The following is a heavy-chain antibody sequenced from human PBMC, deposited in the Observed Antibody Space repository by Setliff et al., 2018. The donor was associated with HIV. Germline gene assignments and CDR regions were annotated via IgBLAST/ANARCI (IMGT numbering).Heavy chain of an antibody. CDR1: GFTFSSYS. CDR2: ISGSGGST. D-gene: IGHD6-13*01. V-gene: IGHV3-23*01. J-gene: IGHJ3*02. Sequence: LSLSCSASGFTFSSYSMHWFRQAPGKGLEWVSAISGSGGSTYYADSVKGRFTISRDNSRNTLYLQMNSLRADDTALYYCVKGGYLHAFEIWGQGTMVTVSS. CDR3: VKGGYLHAFEI.